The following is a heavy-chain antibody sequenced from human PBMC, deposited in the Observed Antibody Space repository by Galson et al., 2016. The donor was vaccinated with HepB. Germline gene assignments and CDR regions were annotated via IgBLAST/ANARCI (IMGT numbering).Heavy chain of an antibody. D-gene: IGHD6-19*01. V-gene: IGHV3-23*01. CDR1: GFTLNSFA. J-gene: IGHJ4*02. CDR2: INGGSA. Sequence: SLRLSCAASGFTLNSFAMSWVRQAPGKGLEWVSAINGGSAHYADSDQGRFTISRDTSKNTQYLEMNSMRAEDTAIYYCARAFRYGTGWYGRNDCWGQGTLVTVSS. CDR3: ARAFRYGTGWYGRNDC.